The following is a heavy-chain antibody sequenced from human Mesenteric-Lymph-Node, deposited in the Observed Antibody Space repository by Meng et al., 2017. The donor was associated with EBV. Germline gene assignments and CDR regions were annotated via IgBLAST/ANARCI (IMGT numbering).Heavy chain of an antibody. D-gene: IGHD3-22*01. Sequence: QVQLKESGTGLVKPSGTLSLTCAVSGASISGPNWWSWVRQPPGKGLEWIGEVYHSGSTNYNPSLKSRVSMSVDTSKNHFSLKLTSVTAADTAMYYCAEVLNGYYYFDYWGQGTLVTVFS. CDR2: VYHSGST. CDR3: AEVLNGYYYFDY. CDR1: GASISGPNW. J-gene: IGHJ4*02. V-gene: IGHV4-4*02.